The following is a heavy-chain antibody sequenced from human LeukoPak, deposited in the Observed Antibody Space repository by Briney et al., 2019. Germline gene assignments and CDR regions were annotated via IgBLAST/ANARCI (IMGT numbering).Heavy chain of an antibody. CDR3: AGTDYDIFTGYGLDV. D-gene: IGHD3-9*01. CDR1: GFTFSSSW. CDR2: IKQDGSDK. V-gene: IGHV3-7*02. Sequence: PGGSLRLSCAASGFTFSSSWMSWVRQAPGRGLEWVANIKQDGSDKYYVDSVKGRFTISRDNAKNSLYLQMNSLRAEDTAVYYCAGTDYDIFTGYGLDVWGQGTTVTVSS. J-gene: IGHJ6*02.